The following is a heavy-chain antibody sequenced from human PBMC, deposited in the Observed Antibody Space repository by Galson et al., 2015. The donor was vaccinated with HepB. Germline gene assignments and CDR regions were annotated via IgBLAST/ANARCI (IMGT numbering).Heavy chain of an antibody. V-gene: IGHV3-48*03. CDR1: GFTFSSYE. CDR2: ISSSGSTI. J-gene: IGHJ5*02. D-gene: IGHD4-17*01. CDR3: ARARPLDYGEEWFDP. Sequence: SLRLSCAASGFTFSSYEMNWVRQAPGKGLEWVSYISSSGSTIYYADSVKGRFTISRDNAKNSLYLQMNSLRAEDTAVYYCARARPLDYGEEWFDPWGQGTLVTVSS.